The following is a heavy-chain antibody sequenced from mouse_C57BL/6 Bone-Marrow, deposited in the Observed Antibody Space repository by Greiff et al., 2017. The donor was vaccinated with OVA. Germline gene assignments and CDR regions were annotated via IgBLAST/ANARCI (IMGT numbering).Heavy chain of an antibody. J-gene: IGHJ4*01. CDR3: TRNGYYGRKLDAMDY. D-gene: IGHD2-3*01. Sequence: VQLQQSGAELVRPGASVTLSCKASGYTFTDYEMHWVKQTPVHGLEWIGAIDPETGGTAYNQKFKGKAILTADKSSSTAYMELRSLTSEDSAVYYCTRNGYYGRKLDAMDYWGQGTSVTVSS. V-gene: IGHV1-15*01. CDR2: IDPETGGT. CDR1: GYTFTDYE.